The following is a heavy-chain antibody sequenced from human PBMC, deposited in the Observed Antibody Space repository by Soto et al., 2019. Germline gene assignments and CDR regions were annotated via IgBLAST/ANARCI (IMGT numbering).Heavy chain of an antibody. CDR3: AVGSSGFYYIY. J-gene: IGHJ4*02. CDR1: GGSITSSSYY. CDR2: IYYSGST. Sequence: PSETLSLTCNVSGGSITSSSYYWGWIRQPPGKGMEWMGSIYYSGSTYHNPPLKIRVTISKDTSKNQFSLKLSSVTAADTAVFYCAVGSSGFYYIYWGQG. D-gene: IGHD1-26*01. V-gene: IGHV4-39*01.